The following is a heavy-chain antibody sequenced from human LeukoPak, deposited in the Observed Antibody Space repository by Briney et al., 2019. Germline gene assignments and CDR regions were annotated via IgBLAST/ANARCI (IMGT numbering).Heavy chain of an antibody. CDR3: ARTIPEYASDP. D-gene: IGHD3-16*01. V-gene: IGHV3-11*01. J-gene: IGHJ5*02. Sequence: GGSLRLSCAASGFTFSGYYMSWIRQAPGKGLEWVSYISSSGSTIYYADSVKGRFTISRDNAKNSLYLQMNSLRAEDTALYYCARTIPEYASDPWGQGTLVTVSS. CDR2: ISSSGSTI. CDR1: GFTFSGYY.